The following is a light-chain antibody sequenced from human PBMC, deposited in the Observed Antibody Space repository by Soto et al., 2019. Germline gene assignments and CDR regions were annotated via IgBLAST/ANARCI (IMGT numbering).Light chain of an antibody. CDR3: QQSYSTPPIT. J-gene: IGKJ5*01. CDR2: AAS. CDR1: QIISSY. V-gene: IGKV1-39*01. Sequence: IQITHSPASLSASVVDRVTITFLASQIISSYLNWYQRKPGKAPKLLIYAASSLQSGVPSRFSGSGSGTDSTLTISSLQPEDFATYYCQQSYSTPPITFGQGTRLEIK.